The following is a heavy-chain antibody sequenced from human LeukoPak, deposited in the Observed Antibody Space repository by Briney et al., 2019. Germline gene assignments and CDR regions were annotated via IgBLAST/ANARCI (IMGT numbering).Heavy chain of an antibody. CDR1: GFTFSRSA. CDR3: VSLGYSSSSVRY. Sequence: GGSLRLSCAASGFTFSRSAMHWVRQAPGKWLEWVAIISYDGGNKYYADSVKGRFTISRDNSKNTLYLQMNSLRAEDTAVYFCVSLGYSSSSVRYWGQGTLVTVSS. J-gene: IGHJ4*02. D-gene: IGHD6-6*01. CDR2: ISYDGGNK. V-gene: IGHV3-30*04.